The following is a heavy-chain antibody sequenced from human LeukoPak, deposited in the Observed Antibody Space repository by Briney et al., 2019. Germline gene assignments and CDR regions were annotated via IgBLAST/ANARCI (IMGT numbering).Heavy chain of an antibody. J-gene: IGHJ4*02. CDR2: INHSGST. V-gene: IGHV4-34*01. D-gene: IGHD5-18*01. CDR3: ARGSGYSYGNFDY. Sequence: SETLSLTCAVYGGSFSGYYWSWIRQPPGKGLEWIGEINHSGSTNYNPSLKSRVTISVDTSKNQFSLKLSSVTAADTAVYYCARGSGYSYGNFDYWGQGTLVTVSS. CDR1: GGSFSGYY.